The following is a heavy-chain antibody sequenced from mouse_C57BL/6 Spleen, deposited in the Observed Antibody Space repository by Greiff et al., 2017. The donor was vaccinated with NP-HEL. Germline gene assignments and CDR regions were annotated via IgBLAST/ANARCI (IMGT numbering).Heavy chain of an antibody. CDR3: ARRAIVAKCYFAY. V-gene: IGHV1-82*01. CDR2: IYPGDGDT. D-gene: IGHD1-1*01. Sequence: QVQLKESGPELVKPGASVKISCKASGYAFSSSWMNWVKQRPGKGLEWIGRIYPGDGDTKYNGKFKGKATLTADKSSSTAYLQLSSLTSEDSAVYFCARRAIVAKCYFAYWGQGTTLTVSS. J-gene: IGHJ2*01. CDR1: GYAFSSSW.